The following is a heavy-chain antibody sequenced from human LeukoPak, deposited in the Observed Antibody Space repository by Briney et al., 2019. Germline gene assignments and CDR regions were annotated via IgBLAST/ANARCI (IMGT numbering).Heavy chain of an antibody. J-gene: IGHJ4*02. CDR1: GYSISSGYY. CDR3: ARGGGSGSYYFDYFDY. V-gene: IGHV4-38-2*02. Sequence: SETLSLTCTVSGYSISSGYYWGWIRQPPGKGLEWIGSIYHSGRTFYNPSLKSRVTISVDTSKNQFSLKLTSVTAADTAVYYCARGGGSGSYYFDYFDYWGQGTLVTVSS. D-gene: IGHD1-26*01. CDR2: IYHSGRT.